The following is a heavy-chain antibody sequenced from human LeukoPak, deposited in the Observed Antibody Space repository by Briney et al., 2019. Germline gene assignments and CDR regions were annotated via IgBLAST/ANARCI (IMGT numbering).Heavy chain of an antibody. Sequence: GGSLRLSCEASGFTVSSNYMNWVRQAPGKGLEWVSVIYSGGSTYYADSVKGRFTISRDNSKNTLYLQMNSLRAEDTAVYYCAREQVVIASRDFDLWGRGTLVTVSS. CDR1: GFTVSSNY. J-gene: IGHJ2*01. CDR3: AREQVVIASRDFDL. D-gene: IGHD2-21*01. CDR2: IYSGGST. V-gene: IGHV3-66*01.